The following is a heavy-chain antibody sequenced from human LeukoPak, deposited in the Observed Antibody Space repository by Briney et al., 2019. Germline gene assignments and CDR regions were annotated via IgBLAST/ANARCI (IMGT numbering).Heavy chain of an antibody. CDR1: GFSFRNTW. D-gene: IGHD3-10*01. CDR2: IKQDETEI. Sequence: GGSLRLSCTASGFSFRNTWMSWVRQAPGKGLEWVANIKQDETEIYYADSVKGRFTISRDNAKNSLYLQMDSLRAEDTAVYYCARRGDYFDYWGQGTLVTVSS. V-gene: IGHV3-7*01. J-gene: IGHJ4*02. CDR3: ARRGDYFDY.